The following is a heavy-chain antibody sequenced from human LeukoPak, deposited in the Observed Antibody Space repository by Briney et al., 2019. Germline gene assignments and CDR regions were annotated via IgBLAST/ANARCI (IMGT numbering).Heavy chain of an antibody. V-gene: IGHV4-59*01. D-gene: IGHD2-2*02. CDR3: ARAYTRGGFDY. Sequence: PSETLSLTCSVSGGPLSSDYWSWIRQPPGKGLEWIGYFHISGSTNYNPSLKSRVTISVDTSENQFSLKLSSVTAADTAVYYCARAYTRGGFDYWGQGTLVTVSS. J-gene: IGHJ4*02. CDR2: FHISGST. CDR1: GGPLSSDY.